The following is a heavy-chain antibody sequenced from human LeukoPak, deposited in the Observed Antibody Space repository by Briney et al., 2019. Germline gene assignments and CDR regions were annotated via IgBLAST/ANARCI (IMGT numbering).Heavy chain of an antibody. V-gene: IGHV4-34*01. CDR2: INHNGST. J-gene: IGHJ5*02. D-gene: IGHD5-18*01. Sequence: SETLSLTCAVYGGSFSGDYWSWIRQPPGKGLEWIGEINHNGSTNYNPSLKSRVTISVDTSKNQFSLKMSSVTAADTAVYYCAKGVPYTAMVNSWFDPWGQGTLVTVSS. CDR3: AKGVPYTAMVNSWFDP. CDR1: GGSFSGDY.